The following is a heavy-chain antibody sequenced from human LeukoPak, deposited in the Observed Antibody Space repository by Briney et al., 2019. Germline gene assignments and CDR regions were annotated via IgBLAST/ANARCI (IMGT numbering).Heavy chain of an antibody. CDR3: ARHVGSTGYAEY. Sequence: SETLSLTCTVSGYSISSGYYWGWFRQPPGKRLEWIGSIYHSGSTNYSPSLNSRVSISVDTSKNQLSLKMSSVRVADTAVYFCARHVGSTGYAEYCGQGTLVTVTS. CDR1: GYSISSGYY. D-gene: IGHD6-19*01. CDR2: IYHSGST. J-gene: IGHJ4*02. V-gene: IGHV4-38-2*02.